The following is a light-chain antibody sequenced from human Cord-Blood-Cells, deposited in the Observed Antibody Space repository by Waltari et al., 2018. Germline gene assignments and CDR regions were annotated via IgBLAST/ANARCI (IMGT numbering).Light chain of an antibody. Sequence: SYELTQPPSVSVSPGQTARITCSGDALPKQYAYWYQQKPGQAPVLVIYKDSERPSGIPGRFSGSSSGTTVTLPISGVQAEDEADYYCQSADSSGTYVVFGGGTKLTVL. J-gene: IGLJ2*01. V-gene: IGLV3-25*02. CDR1: ALPKQY. CDR3: QSADSSGTYVV. CDR2: KDS.